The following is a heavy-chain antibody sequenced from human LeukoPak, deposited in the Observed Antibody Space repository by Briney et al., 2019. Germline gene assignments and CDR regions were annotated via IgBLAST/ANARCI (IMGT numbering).Heavy chain of an antibody. D-gene: IGHD6-13*01. J-gene: IGHJ4*02. CDR2: IYYSGST. Sequence: PSETLSLTCTVSGGSISSSSYYWGWIRQPPGKGLEWIGSIYYSGSTYYNPSLKSRVTISVDTSKNQFSLKLSSVTAADTAVYYCARGPKLAYFDYWGQGTLVTVSS. CDR3: ARGPKLAYFDY. CDR1: GGSISSSSYY. V-gene: IGHV4-39*07.